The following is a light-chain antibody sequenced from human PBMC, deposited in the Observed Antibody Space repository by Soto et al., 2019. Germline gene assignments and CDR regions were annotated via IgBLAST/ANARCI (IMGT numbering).Light chain of an antibody. CDR2: KAS. CDR1: QSISSW. V-gene: IGKV1-5*03. CDR3: QQYNSSPYT. J-gene: IGKJ2*01. Sequence: DIQMTQSPSTLSASVGDRVTITCRASQSISSWLAWYQQKSGKAPKLLMFKASNLESGVPSRFSGSGSGTEFTLTISSLQPDDFATYYCQQYNSSPYTFGQGTKLEIK.